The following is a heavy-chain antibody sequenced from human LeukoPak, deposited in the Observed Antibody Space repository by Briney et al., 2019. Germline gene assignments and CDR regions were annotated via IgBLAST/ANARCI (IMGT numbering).Heavy chain of an antibody. CDR2: IYYSGST. D-gene: IGHD2-21*02. J-gene: IGHJ4*02. V-gene: IGHV4-59*08. Sequence: SETLSLTCTVSGGSISSYYWSWIRQPPGKGLEWIGYIYYSGSTNYYPSLKSRVTISVDTSKNQFSLKLSSVTAADTAVYYCARHGCGGDCYSGDFDYWGQGTLVTVSS. CDR1: GGSISSYY. CDR3: ARHGCGGDCYSGDFDY.